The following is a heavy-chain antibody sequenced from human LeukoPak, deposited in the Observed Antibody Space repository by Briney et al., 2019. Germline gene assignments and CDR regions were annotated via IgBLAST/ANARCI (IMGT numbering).Heavy chain of an antibody. J-gene: IGHJ4*02. CDR1: GYSFTSYW. D-gene: IGHD3-22*01. V-gene: IGHV5-51*01. Sequence: GESLKISCKGSGYSFTSYWIAWVRPMPGKGLECMGIIYPGDSDTRYSPSFQGQVSISVDKSNNTAYLQWSSLKASDTAMYYCARRPHYYASSGFYAYYFDYWGQGTLVTVSS. CDR2: IYPGDSDT. CDR3: ARRPHYYASSGFYAYYFDY.